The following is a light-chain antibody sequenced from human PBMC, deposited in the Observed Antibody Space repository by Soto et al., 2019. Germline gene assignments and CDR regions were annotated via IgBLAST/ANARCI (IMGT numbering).Light chain of an antibody. CDR1: QSVSSH. CDR2: DAS. J-gene: IGKJ1*01. V-gene: IGKV3-11*01. Sequence: ELVLTQSPATLSLSPGERATLSCRASQSVSSHLAWYQQKPGQSPRLLIYDASNRATGIPARFSGSGSGTDFTLTISSLEPEDFAFYFCQQRSHWPTFGQGTKVDIK. CDR3: QQRSHWPT.